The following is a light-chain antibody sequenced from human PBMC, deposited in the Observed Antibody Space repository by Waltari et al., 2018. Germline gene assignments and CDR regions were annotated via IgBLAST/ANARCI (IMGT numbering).Light chain of an antibody. V-gene: IGLV2-14*03. CDR2: DVT. J-gene: IGLJ3*02. CDR1: SSDVGGYNY. Sequence: QSALTQPASVSGSPGQSIPISCTGPSSDVGGYNYVPWYQQHPGKAPKLMIYDVTKRPSGVSNRFSGSKSGNTASLTISGLQAEDEADYYCTSYTSSSSPWVFGGGTKLTVL. CDR3: TSYTSSSSPWV.